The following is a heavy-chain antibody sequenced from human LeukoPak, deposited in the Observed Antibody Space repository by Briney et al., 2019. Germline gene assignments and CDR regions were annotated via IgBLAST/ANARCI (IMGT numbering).Heavy chain of an antibody. J-gene: IGHJ4*02. CDR1: GFTFSSYS. D-gene: IGHD3-16*01. V-gene: IGHV3-21*01. CDR3: ARDWASVDY. Sequence: PGGSLRLSCAAPGFTFSSYSMNWVRQAPGKGLEWVSSISSGSVYIYYADSVKGRFTISRDDAKNSLYLQMNSLRAEDTAVYYCARDWASVDYWGQGTLVTVSS. CDR2: ISSGSVYI.